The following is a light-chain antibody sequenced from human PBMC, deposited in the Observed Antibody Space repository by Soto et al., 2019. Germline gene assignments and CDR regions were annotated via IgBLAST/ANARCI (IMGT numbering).Light chain of an antibody. CDR2: AAS. J-gene: IGKJ3*01. Sequence: DIQMTQSPSSLSASVGDRVTVTCRASQSISTYLYWYQQKPGKAPKLLIYAASSLETGVPSRFSGIGSGTDFPLTISSLQPEDFATYFCQQSYTTPFTFGPGTKVDIK. CDR3: QQSYTTPFT. V-gene: IGKV1-39*01. CDR1: QSISTY.